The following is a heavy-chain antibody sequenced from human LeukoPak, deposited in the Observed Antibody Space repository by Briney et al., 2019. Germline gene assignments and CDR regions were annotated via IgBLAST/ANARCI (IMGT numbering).Heavy chain of an antibody. D-gene: IGHD2-15*01. CDR3: ARFDVVVAATRMVDYYGMDV. J-gene: IGHJ6*02. CDR2: IYSGGST. V-gene: IGHV3-66*01. Sequence: GGSLRLSCAASGFTVSSNYMSWVRQAPGKGLEWVSVIYSGGSTYYADSVKGRFTISRDNSKNTLYLQMNSLRAEDTAVYYCARFDVVVAATRMVDYYGMDVWGQRTTVTVSS. CDR1: GFTVSSNY.